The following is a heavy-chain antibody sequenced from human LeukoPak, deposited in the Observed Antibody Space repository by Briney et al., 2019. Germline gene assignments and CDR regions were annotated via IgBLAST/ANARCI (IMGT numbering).Heavy chain of an antibody. Sequence: GGSLRLSCAASGFTFSSYGMSWVRQAPGKGLEWVSAISGSGGSTYYADSVKGRFTISRDNSKNTLYLQMNSLRAEDTAVYYCAKELGDSSGYYYLPFDYWGQGTLVTVSS. J-gene: IGHJ4*02. CDR2: ISGSGGST. V-gene: IGHV3-23*01. D-gene: IGHD3-22*01. CDR3: AKELGDSSGYYYLPFDY. CDR1: GFTFSSYG.